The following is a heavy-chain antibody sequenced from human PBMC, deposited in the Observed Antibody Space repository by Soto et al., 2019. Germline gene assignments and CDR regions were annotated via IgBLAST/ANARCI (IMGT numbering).Heavy chain of an antibody. CDR2: ISSSSSYI. V-gene: IGHV3-21*01. J-gene: IGHJ4*02. CDR1: GFTFSSYS. Sequence: GGSLRLSCAASGFTFSSYSMNWVRQAPGKGLEWVSSISSSSSYIYYADSVKGRFTISRDNAKNSLYLQMNSLRAEDTAVYYCARARGFRGHFDYWGQGTLVTVSS. CDR3: ARARGFRGHFDY.